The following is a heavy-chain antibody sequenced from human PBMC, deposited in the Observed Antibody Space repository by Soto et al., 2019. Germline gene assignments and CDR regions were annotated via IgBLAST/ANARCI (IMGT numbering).Heavy chain of an antibody. V-gene: IGHV3-7*03. J-gene: IGHJ4*02. D-gene: IGHD1-26*01. Sequence: EAQLVESGGGLVQPGGSLRLSCAASGFTFSTYWMNWVRQAPGMGLEWLAIIRQDGTETHYVDSVKGRFTISRDNTKNSLFRQMNNLRADKTAVYFCGGGAGWELDYWGQGTLVTVSS. CDR1: GFTFSTYW. CDR3: GGGAGWELDY. CDR2: IRQDGTET.